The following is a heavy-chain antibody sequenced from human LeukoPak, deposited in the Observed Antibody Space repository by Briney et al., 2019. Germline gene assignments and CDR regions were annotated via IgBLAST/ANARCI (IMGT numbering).Heavy chain of an antibody. CDR2: IYYSGTT. CDR1: GGSMSSGTYY. Sequence: SETLSLTCTVSGGSMSSGTYYWGWIRQPPGKGLEWIGTIYYSGTTYYNPSLKSRVTIYIDTSKNQFSLKLSSVTAADMAVYYCASTPLGATRPFDYWGQGTLVTVSS. J-gene: IGHJ4*02. CDR3: ASTPLGATRPFDY. V-gene: IGHV4-39*01. D-gene: IGHD5-12*01.